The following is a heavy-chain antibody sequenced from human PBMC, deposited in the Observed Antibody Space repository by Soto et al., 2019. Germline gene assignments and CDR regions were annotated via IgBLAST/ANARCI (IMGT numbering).Heavy chain of an antibody. CDR2: INSDGSST. Sequence: EVQLVESGGGLLQPGGSLRLSCAVSGSTFSNDWMHWVRQAPGKGLVWVSHINSDGSSTNYADFVKGRFTIARDNAKNTVYLQMNSLRAEDXAVYYCARDRSYSLDVWGQGTTVTVSS. V-gene: IGHV3-74*01. J-gene: IGHJ6*02. CDR1: GSTFSNDW. CDR3: ARDRSYSLDV.